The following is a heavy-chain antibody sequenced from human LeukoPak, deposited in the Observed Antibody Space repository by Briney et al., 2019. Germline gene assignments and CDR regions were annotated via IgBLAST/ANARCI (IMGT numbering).Heavy chain of an antibody. J-gene: IGHJ4*02. CDR1: GGTFSSYA. Sequence: SVKVSCKASGGTFSSYAISWVRQAPGQGLEWMGGIIPIFGTANYAQKFQGRVTIAADESTSTAYMELSSLRSEDTAVYYCARAERASIAAAGTGYWGQGTLVTVSS. CDR3: ARAERASIAAAGTGY. V-gene: IGHV1-69*13. D-gene: IGHD6-13*01. CDR2: IIPIFGTA.